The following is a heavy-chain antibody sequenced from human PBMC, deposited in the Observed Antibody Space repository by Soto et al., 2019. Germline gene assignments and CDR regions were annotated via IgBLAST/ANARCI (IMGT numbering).Heavy chain of an antibody. D-gene: IGHD1-26*01. CDR1: GFSFSSYG. CDR3: ARAQYTGSYFDACDV. J-gene: IGHJ3*01. V-gene: IGHV3-33*03. CDR2: IWYDGSNK. Sequence: PVWSLRLSCAGSGFSFSSYGMHWVRQAPGKGLDWVAVIWYDGSNKYYAESVKGRFTISRDNSKNTLYVQMNSLTVEDTAVYYCARAQYTGSYFDACDVWGQGTMVTVSS.